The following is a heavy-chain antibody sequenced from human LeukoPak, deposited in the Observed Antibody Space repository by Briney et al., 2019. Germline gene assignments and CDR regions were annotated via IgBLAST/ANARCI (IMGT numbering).Heavy chain of an antibody. D-gene: IGHD6-13*01. V-gene: IGHV4-59*01. J-gene: IGHJ6*04. CDR3: ARAGYSSSWYPLDYYYGMDV. CDR2: IYYSGST. Sequence: SETLSLTCTVSGGSISSYYWSWIRQPPGKGLEWIGYIYYSGSTNYNPSLKSRVTISVDTSKNQFSLKLSSVTAADTAVYYCARAGYSSSWYPLDYYYGMDVWGKGTTVTVSS. CDR1: GGSISSYY.